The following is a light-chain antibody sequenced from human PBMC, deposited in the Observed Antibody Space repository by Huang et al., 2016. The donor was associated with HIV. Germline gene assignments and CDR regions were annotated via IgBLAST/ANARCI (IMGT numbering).Light chain of an antibody. J-gene: IGKJ3*01. V-gene: IGKV1-9*01. Sequence: IQLTQSPSSLSASVGDRVTITCRASQDINNFLGWFQRKPGKGPKLLIYSASTLQSGVPPRFSGSGSGTNFTLTISSLQAEDFATYYCQQVGNYPFTCGPGTNVDVK. CDR2: SAS. CDR3: QQVGNYPFT. CDR1: QDINNF.